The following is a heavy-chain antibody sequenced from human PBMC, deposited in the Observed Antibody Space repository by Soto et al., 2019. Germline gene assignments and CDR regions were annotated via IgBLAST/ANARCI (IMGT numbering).Heavy chain of an antibody. D-gene: IGHD5-12*01. J-gene: IGHJ3*02. CDR2: INPNSGGT. V-gene: IGHV1-2*02. Sequence: AAVKVSCKASGYTFTGYYMHWVRQAPGQGLEWMGWINPNSGGTNYAQKFQGRVTMTRDTSISTAYMELSRLRSEDTAVYYCARRIVATHDAFDIWGQGTMVPVSS. CDR3: ARRIVATHDAFDI. CDR1: GYTFTGYY.